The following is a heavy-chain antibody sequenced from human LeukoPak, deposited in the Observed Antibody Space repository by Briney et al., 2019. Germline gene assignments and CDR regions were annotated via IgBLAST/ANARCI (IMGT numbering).Heavy chain of an antibody. CDR3: ARGLQGYCSSTSCLYRYYYYMDV. V-gene: IGHV4-59*12. CDR1: GGSIGTYY. Sequence: SETLSLTCTVSGGSIGTYYWSWIRLPPGKGLEWMGFVYSSGSTSYNPSLKSRVTISVDTSKNQFSLKLSPVTAADTAVYYCARGLQGYCSSTSCLYRYYYYMDVWGKGTTVTVSS. CDR2: VYSSGST. J-gene: IGHJ6*03. D-gene: IGHD2-2*01.